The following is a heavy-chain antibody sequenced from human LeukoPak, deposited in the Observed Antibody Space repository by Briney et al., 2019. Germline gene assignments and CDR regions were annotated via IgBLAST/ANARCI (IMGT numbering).Heavy chain of an antibody. J-gene: IGHJ4*02. CDR3: ARGWGRFGELYY. CDR2: IYYSGST. D-gene: IGHD3-10*01. Sequence: PSETLSLTCTVSGGSISSSSYYWGWIRQPPGKGLEWIGSIYYSGSTYYNPSLKSRVTISVDTSKNQFSLKLSSVTAADTAVYYCARGWGRFGELYYWGQGTLVTVSS. V-gene: IGHV4-39*07. CDR1: GGSISSSSYY.